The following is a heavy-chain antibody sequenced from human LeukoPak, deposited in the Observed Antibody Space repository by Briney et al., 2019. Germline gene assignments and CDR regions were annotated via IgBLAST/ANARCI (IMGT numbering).Heavy chain of an antibody. D-gene: IGHD2-15*01. Sequence: GGSLRLSCGAFGFNFRAFTMHWVRQAPGKGLEWVSLFSRNGVTTYYAKSVRGRFTISRDNSKNSVYLQMDSLTTEDTAVYYCAKEKDTIYFDLWGQGTMVTVSS. V-gene: IGHV3-43*01. CDR3: AKEKDTIYFDL. CDR2: FSRNGVTT. J-gene: IGHJ3*01. CDR1: GFNFRAFT.